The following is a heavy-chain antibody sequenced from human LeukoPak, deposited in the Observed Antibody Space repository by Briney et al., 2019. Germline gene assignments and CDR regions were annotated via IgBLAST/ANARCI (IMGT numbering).Heavy chain of an antibody. CDR3: AKDEVDYDFWSGPWYYYGMDV. J-gene: IGHJ6*02. Sequence: GGSLRLSCAASGFTFSSYGMHWVRQAPGKGLEWVAVISYDGSNKYYADSVKGRFTISRDNSKNTLYLQMNSLRAEDTAVYYCAKDEVDYDFWSGPWYYYGMDVWGQGTTVTVSS. V-gene: IGHV3-30*18. CDR1: GFTFSSYG. CDR2: ISYDGSNK. D-gene: IGHD3-3*01.